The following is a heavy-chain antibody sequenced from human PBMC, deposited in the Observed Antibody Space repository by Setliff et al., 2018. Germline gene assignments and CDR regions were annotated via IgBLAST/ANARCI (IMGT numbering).Heavy chain of an antibody. CDR3: GRGFSRIEGWGNWFDP. CDR1: GSSVSNSGFF. CDR2: IYDSGSS. D-gene: IGHD2-15*01. V-gene: IGHV4-39*01. J-gene: IGHJ5*02. Sequence: SETLSLTCTVSGSSVSNSGFFWGWLRQAPGKGLEWIGNIYDSGSSNYNASLKSRLIITRDTSKNQISLELTSVTAADTAVYYCGRGFSRIEGWGNWFDPWGQGILVTVSS.